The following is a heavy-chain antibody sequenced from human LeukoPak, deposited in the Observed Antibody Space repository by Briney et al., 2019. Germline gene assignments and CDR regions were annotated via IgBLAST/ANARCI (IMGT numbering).Heavy chain of an antibody. J-gene: IGHJ3*02. CDR3: ASGMDIVVVPAAPAAFDI. CDR2: ISSSSSYI. V-gene: IGHV3-21*01. D-gene: IGHD2-2*03. CDR1: GFTFSSYS. Sequence: GGSLRLSCAASGFTFSSYSMNWVRQAPGKGLEWVSSISSSSSYIYYADSVKGRFTISRDNAKNSLYLQMNSLRAEGTAVYYCASGMDIVVVPAAPAAFDIWGQGTMVTVSS.